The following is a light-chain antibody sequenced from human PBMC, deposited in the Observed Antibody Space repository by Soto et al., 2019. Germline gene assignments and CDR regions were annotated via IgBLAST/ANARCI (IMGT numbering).Light chain of an antibody. CDR2: SDN. CDR3: AAWAVSLVV. CDR1: TSTIGTNT. J-gene: IGLJ2*01. Sequence: QSVLTQPPSASRTPGQRVTIFCSGCTSTIGTNTVIWYQQLPGAAPKLLIYSDNQRPSGGPDRFSGSKSGTSASLAISGLQSEDEADYYCAAWAVSLVVFRGGTKETVL. V-gene: IGLV1-44*01.